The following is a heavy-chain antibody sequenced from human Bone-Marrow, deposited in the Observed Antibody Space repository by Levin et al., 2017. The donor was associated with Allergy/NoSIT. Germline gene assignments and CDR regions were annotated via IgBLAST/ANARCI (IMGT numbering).Heavy chain of an antibody. D-gene: IGHD2-2*01. J-gene: IGHJ4*02. Sequence: ASVKVSCKASGYTFTSYYMHWVRQAPGQGLEWMGIINPSGGSTSYAQKFQGRVTMTRDTSTSTVYMELSSLRSEDTAVYYCARADYCSSTSCPDIAAAGTIDYWGQGTLVTVSS. CDR2: INPSGGST. V-gene: IGHV1-46*01. CDR3: ARADYCSSTSCPDIAAAGTIDY. CDR1: GYTFTSYY.